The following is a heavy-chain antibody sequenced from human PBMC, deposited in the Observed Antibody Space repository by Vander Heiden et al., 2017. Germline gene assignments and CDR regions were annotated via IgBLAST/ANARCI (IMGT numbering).Heavy chain of an antibody. D-gene: IGHD1-26*01. V-gene: IGHV3-23*01. Sequence: EVQLLESGGGLVQPGGSLRLSCAASGFTFSSYAMSWVLQAPGKGLECVSAISGSGGSTYYADSGKGRFTISRDNSKNTLYLQMNSLRAEDTAVYYCAKQGAAYYYYYGMDVWGQGTTVTVSS. CDR1: GFTFSSYA. CDR3: AKQGAAYYYYYGMDV. CDR2: ISGSGGST. J-gene: IGHJ6*02.